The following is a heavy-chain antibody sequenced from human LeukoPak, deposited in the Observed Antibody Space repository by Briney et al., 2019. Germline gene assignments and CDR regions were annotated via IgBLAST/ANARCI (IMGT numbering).Heavy chain of an antibody. CDR3: ARERSSDGDYDDNYYYGMDV. D-gene: IGHD4-17*01. V-gene: IGHV1-2*02. Sequence: GASVKVSCKASGYTFTGYYMHWVRQAPGQGLEWMGWINPNSGGTNYAQKFQGRVTMTRDTSISTAYMELSRLRSDDTAVYYCARERSSDGDYDDNYYYGMDVWGQGTTVTVSS. J-gene: IGHJ6*02. CDR1: GYTFTGYY. CDR2: INPNSGGT.